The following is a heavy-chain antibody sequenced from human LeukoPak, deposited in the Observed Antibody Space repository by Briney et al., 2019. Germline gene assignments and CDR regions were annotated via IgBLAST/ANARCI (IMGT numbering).Heavy chain of an antibody. CDR3: TRNRGYYVNDY. D-gene: IGHD1-26*01. CDR1: GASIRSSF. Sequence: PSETLSLTCTVSGASIRSSFWNWIRQPPGRGLEWIGYLSMRGTTNYNPSLKSRVTISADMSENQFSLKVSSVTAADTAVYYCTRNRGYYVNDYWGQGTLVTVSS. V-gene: IGHV4-59*01. CDR2: LSMRGTT. J-gene: IGHJ4*02.